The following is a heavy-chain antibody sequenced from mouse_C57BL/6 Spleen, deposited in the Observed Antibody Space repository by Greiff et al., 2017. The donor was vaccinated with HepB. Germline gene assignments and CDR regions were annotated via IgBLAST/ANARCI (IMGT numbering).Heavy chain of an antibody. J-gene: IGHJ3*01. Sequence: QVQLQQSGAELVRPGASVTLSCKASGYTFTDYEMHWVKQTPVHGLEWIGAIDPETGGTAYNQTFKGKAILTADKSSSTAYMELRSLTSEDSAVYYCTRRTGTSWFAYWGQGTLVTVSA. CDR1: GYTFTDYE. CDR2: IDPETGGT. V-gene: IGHV1-15*01. CDR3: TRRTGTSWFAY. D-gene: IGHD4-1*01.